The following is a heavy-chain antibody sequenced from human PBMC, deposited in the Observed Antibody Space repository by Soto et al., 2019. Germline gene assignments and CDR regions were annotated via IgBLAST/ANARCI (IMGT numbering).Heavy chain of an antibody. D-gene: IGHD2-15*01. V-gene: IGHV3-73*01. J-gene: IGHJ4*02. CDR3: TKWSGPYYFDY. Sequence: GGSLRLSCAASGFTFSGSAMHWVRQASGKGLEWVGRIRSKANSYATAYAASVKGRLTISRDDSKNTAYLQMNSLKTEDTAVYYCTKWSGPYYFDYWGQGTLVTVSS. CDR2: IRSKANSYAT. CDR1: GFTFSGSA.